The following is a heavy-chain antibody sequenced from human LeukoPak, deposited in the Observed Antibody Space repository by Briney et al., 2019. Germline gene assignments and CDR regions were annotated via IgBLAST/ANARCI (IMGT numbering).Heavy chain of an antibody. CDR1: GFTSTNFA. D-gene: IGHD3-16*01. CDR3: AADLSNPRMGASYLDS. CDR2: IIVGSGAT. V-gene: IGHV1-58*01. J-gene: IGHJ4*02. Sequence: SVKVSCKASGFTSTNFAVQWVRQARGQRLEWIGWIIVGSGATKCAQDFQERVTITRDLSTSTLYMELRSLTSEDTAVYYCAADLSNPRMGASYLDSWGQGTLVTVSS.